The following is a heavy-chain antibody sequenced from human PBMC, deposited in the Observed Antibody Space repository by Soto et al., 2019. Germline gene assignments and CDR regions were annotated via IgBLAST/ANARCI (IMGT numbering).Heavy chain of an antibody. J-gene: IGHJ4*02. V-gene: IGHV4-39*01. Sequence: QLQLQESGPGLVKPSETLSLTCTVSGGSISSSSYYWGWIRQPPGKGLEWIGSIYYSGSTYYNPSLKSRVTISVDTSKNQFSLKPSSVTAADTAVYYCARHATDYYGSGRVIDYWGQGTLVTVSS. D-gene: IGHD3-10*01. CDR1: GGSISSSSYY. CDR3: ARHATDYYGSGRVIDY. CDR2: IYYSGST.